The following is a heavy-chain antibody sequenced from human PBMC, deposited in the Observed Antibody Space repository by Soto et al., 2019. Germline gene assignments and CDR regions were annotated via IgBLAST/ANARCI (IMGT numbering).Heavy chain of an antibody. J-gene: IGHJ6*03. V-gene: IGHV1-69*02. CDR1: GGTFSSYT. Sequence: SVKVSCRASGGTFSSYTISWVRQAPGQGLEWMGRIIPILGIANYAQKFQGRVTITADKSTSTAYMELSSLRSEDTAVYYCARSTYYDFWSGYPSLDYYYYYMDVWGKGTTVTVSS. D-gene: IGHD3-3*01. CDR3: ARSTYYDFWSGYPSLDYYYYYMDV. CDR2: IIPILGIA.